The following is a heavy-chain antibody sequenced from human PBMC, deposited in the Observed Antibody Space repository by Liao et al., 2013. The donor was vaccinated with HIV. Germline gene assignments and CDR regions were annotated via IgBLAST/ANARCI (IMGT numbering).Heavy chain of an antibody. CDR3: ARGGGGKGFDS. CDR1: GGSISSYR. D-gene: IGHD4-23*01. CDR2: VYYSGST. J-gene: IGHJ4*02. V-gene: IGHV4-59*12. Sequence: QVHLKESGPGLVKPSETLSLTCAVSGGSISSYRWTWIRQPPGKGLEWIGHVYYSGSTNYNSSLKSRVTISADTSKYQFSLKVTYVTAADTAVYYCARGGGGKGFDSWGQGILVSVSS.